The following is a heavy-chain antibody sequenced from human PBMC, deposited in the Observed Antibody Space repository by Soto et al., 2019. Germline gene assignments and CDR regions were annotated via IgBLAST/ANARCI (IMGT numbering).Heavy chain of an antibody. CDR3: ARGGRIAYYGMDX. CDR2: INHSGST. V-gene: IGHV4-34*01. Sequence: PAETLSLTCAVYGGSFSGYYWSWIRQPPGKGLEWIGEINHSGSTNYNPSLKSRVTISVDTSKNQFSLKLSSVTAADTAVYYCARGGRIAYYGMDXWGQGTLVTVS. J-gene: IGHJ6*02. CDR1: GGSFSGYY.